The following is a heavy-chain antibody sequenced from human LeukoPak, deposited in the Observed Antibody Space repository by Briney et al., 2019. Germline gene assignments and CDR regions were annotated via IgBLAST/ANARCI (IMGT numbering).Heavy chain of an antibody. Sequence: PGGSLRLSCAASGFSFSNAWMSWVRQAPGKGLEWVGRIKSKTGGGTTDYAAPVKGRFTISRDDSKNTLYLQMNSLKTEDTAVYYCTTDPEWWEPHYCGMDVWGQGTTVTVSS. V-gene: IGHV3-15*01. CDR2: IKSKTGGGTT. J-gene: IGHJ6*02. D-gene: IGHD1-26*01. CDR1: GFSFSNAW. CDR3: TTDPEWWEPHYCGMDV.